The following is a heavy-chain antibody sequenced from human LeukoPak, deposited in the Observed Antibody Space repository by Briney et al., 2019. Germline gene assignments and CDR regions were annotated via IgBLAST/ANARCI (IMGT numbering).Heavy chain of an antibody. CDR2: ISSSGSTI. J-gene: IGHJ4*02. D-gene: IGHD4-17*01. Sequence: GGSLRLSCAASGFTFSSYEMNWVRQAPGEGLEWVSYISSSGSTIYYADFVKGRFTISRDNAKNSLYLQMNSLRAEDTAVYYCARDGGVTVTPGFDYWGQGTLVTVSS. CDR1: GFTFSSYE. CDR3: ARDGGVTVTPGFDY. V-gene: IGHV3-48*03.